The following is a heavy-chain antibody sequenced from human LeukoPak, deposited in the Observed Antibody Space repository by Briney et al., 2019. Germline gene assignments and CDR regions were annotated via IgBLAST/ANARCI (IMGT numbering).Heavy chain of an antibody. CDR3: ARDLSGYSYGKGGY. Sequence: SQTLSLTCTVSGGSISSGSYYWSWIRQPAGKGLEWIGRIYTSGSTNYNPSLKSRVTISVDTSKNQFSLKLSSVTAADTAVYYCARDLSGYSYGKGGYWGQGTLVTVSS. CDR2: IYTSGST. V-gene: IGHV4-61*02. D-gene: IGHD5-18*01. J-gene: IGHJ4*02. CDR1: GGSISSGSYY.